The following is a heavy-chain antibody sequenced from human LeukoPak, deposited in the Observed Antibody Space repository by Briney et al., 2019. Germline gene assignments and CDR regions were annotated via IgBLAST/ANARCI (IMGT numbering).Heavy chain of an antibody. V-gene: IGHV3-30-3*01. D-gene: IGHD3-9*01. CDR3: ARDSNHHDILTGYYSDWFDP. Sequence: GGPLRLSCAASGFTFSSYAMHWVRQAPGKGLEWVAVISYDGSNKYYADSVKGRFTISRDNAKNSLYLQLNSLRAEDTAVYYCARDSNHHDILTGYYSDWFDPWGQGTLVTVSS. CDR2: ISYDGSNK. CDR1: GFTFSSYA. J-gene: IGHJ5*02.